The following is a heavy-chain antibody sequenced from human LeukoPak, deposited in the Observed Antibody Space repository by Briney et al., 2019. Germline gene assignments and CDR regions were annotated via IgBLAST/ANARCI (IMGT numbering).Heavy chain of an antibody. V-gene: IGHV1-2*02. CDR1: GYTFTGYY. Sequence: ASVKVSCKASGYTFTGYYMNWVRQAPGRGLVWMGWINPNSGGTNYAQKFQGRVTMTRDTSISTAYMELSRLRSDDTAVYYCARPITIFPYYMDVWGKGTTVTVSS. J-gene: IGHJ6*03. CDR3: ARPITIFPYYMDV. CDR2: INPNSGGT. D-gene: IGHD3-3*01.